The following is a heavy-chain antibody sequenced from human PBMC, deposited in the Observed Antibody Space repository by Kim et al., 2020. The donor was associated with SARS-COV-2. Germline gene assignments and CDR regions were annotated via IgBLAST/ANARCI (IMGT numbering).Heavy chain of an antibody. CDR3: ARAREELELLALDY. Sequence: GGSLRLSCSASAFTFGSYGMHWVRQAPGKGLEWVALISYDGSKKYYADSVKGRFTISRDNSKNTLYLQMNSLGAEDTAVYYCARAREELELLALDYWGQGTLVTVSS. D-gene: IGHD1-26*01. CDR2: ISYDGSKK. CDR1: AFTFGSYG. V-gene: IGHV3-30*03. J-gene: IGHJ4*02.